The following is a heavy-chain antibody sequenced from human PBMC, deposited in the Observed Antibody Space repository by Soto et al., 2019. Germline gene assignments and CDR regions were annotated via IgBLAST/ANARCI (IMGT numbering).Heavy chain of an antibody. CDR3: ALALAAANSWANWFDP. Sequence: SVKVSGKASGGTCSSYAISWARQAPGQGVEWMGGIITILVTANYAQKFQGRVTITADESTSTAYMELSSLRSEDTAVYYCALALAAANSWANWFDPWGQGTRVTVAS. CDR1: GGTCSSYA. D-gene: IGHD6-13*01. CDR2: IITILVTA. V-gene: IGHV1-69*13. J-gene: IGHJ5*02.